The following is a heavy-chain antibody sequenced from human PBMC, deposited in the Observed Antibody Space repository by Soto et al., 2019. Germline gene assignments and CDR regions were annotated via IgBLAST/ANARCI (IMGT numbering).Heavy chain of an antibody. CDR2: ISYDGSNK. J-gene: IGHJ4*02. CDR3: ARDDSSGYYPDDY. V-gene: IGHV3-30-3*01. CDR1: GFTFSSYA. D-gene: IGHD3-22*01. Sequence: QVQLVESGGGVVQPGRSLRLSCAASGFTFSSYAMHWVRQAPGKGLEWVAVISYDGSNKYYADSVKGRFTISRDNSKNTLYLQMNSLRAEDTAVYYCARDDSSGYYPDDYWGQGTLVTVSS.